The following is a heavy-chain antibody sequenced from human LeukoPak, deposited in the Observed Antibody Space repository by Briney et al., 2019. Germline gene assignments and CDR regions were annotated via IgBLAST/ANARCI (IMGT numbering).Heavy chain of an antibody. CDR2: IYYSGST. J-gene: IGHJ4*02. Sequence: KPSETLSLTCTVSGGSIRSYYWSWIRQPPGKGLEWIGYIYYSGSTNYNPPLKSRVTISVDTSRNQFSLKLSSVTAADTAVYYCARRRGRGYDLPSKYYFDYWGQGTLVTVSS. V-gene: IGHV4-59*08. CDR1: GGSIRSYY. D-gene: IGHD5-12*01. CDR3: ARRRGRGYDLPSKYYFDY.